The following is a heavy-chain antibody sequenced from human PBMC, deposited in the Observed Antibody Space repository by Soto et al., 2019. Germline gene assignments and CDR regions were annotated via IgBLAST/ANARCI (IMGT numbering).Heavy chain of an antibody. Sequence: QVQLQQWGAGLLKTSETLSLTCAVYGGSFSGYYWSWIRQPPGKGLEWIGEINQSGNTKYNPSLKSRVTISVDTSKKQFSLKLSSVTAADTPVYYCGSPGHVDYWGQGTLLTVSS. CDR2: INQSGNT. CDR3: GSPGHVDY. J-gene: IGHJ4*02. CDR1: GGSFSGYY. V-gene: IGHV4-34*01.